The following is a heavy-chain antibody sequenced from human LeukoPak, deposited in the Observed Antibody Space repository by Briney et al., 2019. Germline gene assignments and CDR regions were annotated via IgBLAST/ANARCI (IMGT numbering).Heavy chain of an antibody. CDR3: ARKAYDSSGYYYYDY. Sequence: SETLSLTCTVSGGSVSGYYCNWIRQPPGKGLEWIGYMSYSGSTNYNPSLKSRIAISVDTSKNQLSLKLSSVTAADTAVYYCARKAYDSSGYYYYDYWGQGTLVTVSS. V-gene: IGHV4-59*08. CDR1: GGSVSGYY. CDR2: MSYSGST. J-gene: IGHJ4*02. D-gene: IGHD3-22*01.